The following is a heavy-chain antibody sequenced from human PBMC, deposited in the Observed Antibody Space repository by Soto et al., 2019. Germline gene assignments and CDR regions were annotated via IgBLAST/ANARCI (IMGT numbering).Heavy chain of an antibody. CDR1: GFSLSTSEVG. V-gene: IGHV2-5*01. CDR3: AHSRVFDWFDP. D-gene: IGHD6-13*01. CDR2: IFWNDDE. Sequence: SGPTLVNPTQTLTLTCTFSGFSLSTSEVGVGWIRQPPGKALEWLALIFWNDDERYNPSLKSRLTITKDISKNQVVLTMTNMDPVDAATYYCAHSRVFDWFDPWGQGTLVTVSS. J-gene: IGHJ5*02.